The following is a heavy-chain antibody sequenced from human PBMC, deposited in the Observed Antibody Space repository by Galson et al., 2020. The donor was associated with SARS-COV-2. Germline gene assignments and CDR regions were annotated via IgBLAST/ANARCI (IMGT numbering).Heavy chain of an antibody. CDR1: GFTFSNAW. CDR2: IKSKTDGGTT. J-gene: IGHJ4*02. V-gene: IGHV3-15*01. CDR3: TTDNGRFGEYYFDY. D-gene: IGHD3-10*01. Sequence: GESLKISCAASGFTFSNAWMSWVRQAPGKGLEWVGRIKSKTDGGTTDYAAPVKGRFTISRDDSKNTLYLQMNSLKTEDTAVYYCTTDNGRFGEYYFDYWGQGTLVTVSS.